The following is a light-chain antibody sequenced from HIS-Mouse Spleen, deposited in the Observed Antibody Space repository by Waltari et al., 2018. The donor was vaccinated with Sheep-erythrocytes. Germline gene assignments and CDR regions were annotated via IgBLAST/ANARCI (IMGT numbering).Light chain of an antibody. CDR2: EDS. Sequence: SYELTQPPSVSVSPGQTARTTCPGDALPNNYAYWYQQKSGQAPVLVIYEDSKRPSGIPERFSGSTSGTMATLTISGAQVEDEADYYCYSTDSSGNHWVFGGGTKLTVL. CDR3: YSTDSSGNHWV. V-gene: IGLV3-10*01. CDR1: ALPNNY. J-gene: IGLJ3*02.